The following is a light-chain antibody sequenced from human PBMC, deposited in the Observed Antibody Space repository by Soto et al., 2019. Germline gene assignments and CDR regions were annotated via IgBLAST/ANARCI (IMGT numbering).Light chain of an antibody. Sequence: QSVLTQPPSASETPGQTVSISCSGSNSNIASNTVNWYQHLPGTAPKLLIYYNNQRPSGVPDRFSGSKSGTSASLAISGLQSEDESDYYCSLYTTGSTFVFGTGTKVTVL. J-gene: IGLJ1*01. CDR3: SLYTTGSTFV. CDR2: YNN. CDR1: NSNIASNT. V-gene: IGLV1-44*01.